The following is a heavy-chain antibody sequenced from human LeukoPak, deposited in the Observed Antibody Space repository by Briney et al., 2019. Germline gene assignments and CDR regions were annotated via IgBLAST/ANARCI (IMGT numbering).Heavy chain of an antibody. J-gene: IGHJ4*02. Sequence: ASVKVSCKASGYTFTSYGISWVRQAPGQGLEWMGWISAYNGNTNYAQKLQGRVTMTTDTSTSTAYMELSSLRSEDTAVYYCATAAVSMVRGVTHPVAYWGQGTLVTVSS. CDR3: ATAAVSMVRGVTHPVAY. CDR1: GYTFTSYG. D-gene: IGHD3-10*01. CDR2: ISAYNGNT. V-gene: IGHV1-18*01.